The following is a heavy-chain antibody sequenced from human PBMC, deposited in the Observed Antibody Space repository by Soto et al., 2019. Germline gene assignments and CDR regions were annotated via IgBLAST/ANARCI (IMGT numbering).Heavy chain of an antibody. CDR2: ISGSGGST. CDR3: AKNSGGSCYSGVDY. Sequence: SGGGLVQPGGSLRLSCAASGFTFSSYAMSWVRQAPGKGLEWVSAISGSGGSTFYAGSVKGRFTVSRDNSKNTLYLQMNSLRAEDTAVYYCAKNSGGSCYSGVDYWGQGTLVTVSS. V-gene: IGHV3-23*01. J-gene: IGHJ4*02. D-gene: IGHD2-15*01. CDR1: GFTFSSYA.